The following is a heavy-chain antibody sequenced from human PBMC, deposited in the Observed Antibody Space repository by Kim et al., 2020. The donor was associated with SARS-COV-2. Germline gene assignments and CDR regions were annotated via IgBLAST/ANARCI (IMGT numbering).Heavy chain of an antibody. CDR1: GFTFSNAW. Sequence: GGTLRLSCAASGFTFSNAWMSWVRQAPGKGLEWDGRIKSKTDGGTTDYASPVKGRYTISRDDSKNTLYLQMNSPKTEDTAVYYCTTESYYYGSGSLEYYFDYGAQGTLVTVSS. CDR2: IKSKTDGGTT. V-gene: IGHV3-15*01. J-gene: IGHJ4*02. CDR3: TTESYYYGSGSLEYYFDY. D-gene: IGHD3-10*01.